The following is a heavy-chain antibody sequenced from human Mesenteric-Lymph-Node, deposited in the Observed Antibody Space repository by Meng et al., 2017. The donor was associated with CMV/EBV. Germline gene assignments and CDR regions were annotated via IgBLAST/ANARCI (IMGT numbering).Heavy chain of an antibody. CDR3: AKSRSSTPGIVDD. CDR2: IYGTGIT. V-gene: IGHV4-61*08. D-gene: IGHD2/OR15-2a*01. J-gene: IGHJ4*02. Sequence: VLLQGSGPGLVKPSGTRSLTCIVSGVSVTSGAYHWSWIRQSPGKGLEWIGYIYGTGITIYNPSLKSRVTILLETSKNQFSLKLNSVTTADTAVYYCAKSRSSTPGIVDDWGQGTLVTVSS. CDR1: GVSVTSGAYH.